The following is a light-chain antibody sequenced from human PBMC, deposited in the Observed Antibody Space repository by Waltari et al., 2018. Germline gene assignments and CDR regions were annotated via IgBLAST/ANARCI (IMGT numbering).Light chain of an antibody. V-gene: IGKV1-33*01. CDR2: DTS. Sequence: DIQMAQSPSSLSASVGDRVTITCQASQDITKYLNWYQEKPGKAHKLLIYDTSNLEAGVPSRFSGSGSGTHFTFTISSLQPEDIAIYYCQQYANLPYTFGQGTKLEIK. CDR3: QQYANLPYT. J-gene: IGKJ2*01. CDR1: QDITKY.